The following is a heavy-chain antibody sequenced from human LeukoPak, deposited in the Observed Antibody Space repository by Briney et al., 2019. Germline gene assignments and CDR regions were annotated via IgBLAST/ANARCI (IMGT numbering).Heavy chain of an antibody. J-gene: IGHJ5*02. D-gene: IGHD2-2*02. CDR2: IYYSGST. Sequence: SETLSLTCTVSGGSIISSSYYWGWIRQPPGKGLEWIGSIYYSGSTYYNPSLKSRVTISVDTSKNQFSLKLSSVTAADTAVYYCAREVVRGYCSSTSCYRSLHWFDPWGQGTLVTVSS. CDR3: AREVVRGYCSSTSCYRSLHWFDP. V-gene: IGHV4-39*07. CDR1: GGSIISSSYY.